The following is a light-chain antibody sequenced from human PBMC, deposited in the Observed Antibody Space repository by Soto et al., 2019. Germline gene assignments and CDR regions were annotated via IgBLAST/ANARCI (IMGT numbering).Light chain of an antibody. V-gene: IGKV3-20*01. Sequence: EIVLTQSPGTLSLSPGERATLSCMASQSVSSSYLARYQQKPGQAPRLQIYGASSRATGIPDRFSGSGSATDFTLNISRRDTEDCAVYYCQQYGSSPYTFGQGTQLAIK. CDR1: QSVSSSY. CDR3: QQYGSSPYT. J-gene: IGKJ2*01. CDR2: GAS.